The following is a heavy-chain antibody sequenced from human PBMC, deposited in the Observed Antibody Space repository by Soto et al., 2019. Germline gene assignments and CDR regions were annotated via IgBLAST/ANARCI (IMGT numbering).Heavy chain of an antibody. J-gene: IGHJ4*02. Sequence: QEHLVESGGGVVQPGRSLRLSCAASGFSFTNYGMHWVRQAPGKGLEWVAVISYDGNNQHYADSVKGRFTISRDTSNNTVSLQMHSLRPEDTAVYYCARYNWNCGNVYWGPGTLVTVSS. V-gene: IGHV3-30*03. CDR1: GFSFTNYG. CDR2: ISYDGNNQ. CDR3: ARYNWNCGNVY. D-gene: IGHD1-7*01.